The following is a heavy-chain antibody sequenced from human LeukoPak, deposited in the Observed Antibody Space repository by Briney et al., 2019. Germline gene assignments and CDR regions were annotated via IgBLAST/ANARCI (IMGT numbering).Heavy chain of an antibody. D-gene: IGHD3-16*02. CDR1: GGSISSYY. J-gene: IGHJ4*02. CDR2: IYYSGST. CDR3: ARVNDYVWGSYRYPLYFDY. V-gene: IGHV4-59*01. Sequence: PSETLSLTCTVSGGSISSYYWSWIRQPPGKGLEWIGYIYYSGSTNYNPSLKSRVTISVDTSKNQFSLKLSSVTAADTAVYYCARVNDYVWGSYRYPLYFDYWGQGTLVTVSS.